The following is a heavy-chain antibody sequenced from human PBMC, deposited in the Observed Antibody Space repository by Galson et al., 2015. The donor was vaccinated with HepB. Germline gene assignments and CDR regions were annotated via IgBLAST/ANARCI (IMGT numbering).Heavy chain of an antibody. D-gene: IGHD2-15*01. J-gene: IGHJ5*02. Sequence: QSGAEVKKPGESLKISCKGSGYSLTRYWIGWVRQMPGKGLEWMGIIYPGDSDTRYSPSFQGQVTISADKSMTTAYLQWSSLKASDTAMYYCARFWGNPSSGGNWLDPWGQGTLVTVSS. CDR1: GYSLTRYW. V-gene: IGHV5-51*01. CDR3: ARFWGNPSSGGNWLDP. CDR2: IYPGDSDT.